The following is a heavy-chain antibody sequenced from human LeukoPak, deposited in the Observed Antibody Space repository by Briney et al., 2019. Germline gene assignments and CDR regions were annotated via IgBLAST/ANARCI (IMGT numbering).Heavy chain of an antibody. CDR1: GGSFSGYY. Sequence: SETLSLTCAVYGGSFSGYYWSWIRQPPGKGLEWIGEINHSGSTNYNPSLKSRVTISVDTPKNQFSLKLSSVTAADTAVYYCARPAAGYSSGYYYARGYYFDYWGQGTLVTVSS. V-gene: IGHV4-34*01. CDR3: ARPAAGYSSGYYYARGYYFDY. D-gene: IGHD3-22*01. J-gene: IGHJ4*02. CDR2: INHSGST.